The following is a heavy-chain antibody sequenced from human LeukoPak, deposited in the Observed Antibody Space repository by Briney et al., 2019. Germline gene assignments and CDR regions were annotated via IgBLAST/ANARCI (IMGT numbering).Heavy chain of an antibody. CDR1: GGSFSGYY. Sequence: SETLSLTCAVYGGSFSGYYWSWIRQPPGKGLEWIGEINHSGSTNYDPSLKSRVTISVDTSKNHFSLKLSSVTAADTAVYYCARGVTSSGYYYISNRFDPWGQGTLVTVSS. CDR2: INHSGST. CDR3: ARGVTSSGYYYISNRFDP. V-gene: IGHV4-34*01. D-gene: IGHD3-22*01. J-gene: IGHJ5*02.